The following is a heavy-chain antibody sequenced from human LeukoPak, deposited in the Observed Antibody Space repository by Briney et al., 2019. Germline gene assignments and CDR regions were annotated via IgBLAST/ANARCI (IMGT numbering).Heavy chain of an antibody. CDR3: ARGSKGFLEWLSGDAFDI. CDR2: ISSSSSYI. J-gene: IGHJ3*02. CDR1: GFTVSSKY. D-gene: IGHD3-3*01. Sequence: PGGSLRLSCAASGFTVSSKYMNWVRQAPGKGLEWVSSISSSSSYIYYADSVKGRFTISRDNAKNSLYLQTNSLRAEDTAVYYCARGSKGFLEWLSGDAFDIWGQGTMVTVSS. V-gene: IGHV3-21*01.